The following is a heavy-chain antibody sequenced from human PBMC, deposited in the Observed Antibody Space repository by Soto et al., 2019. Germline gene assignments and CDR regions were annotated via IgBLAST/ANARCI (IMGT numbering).Heavy chain of an antibody. J-gene: IGHJ4*02. D-gene: IGHD2-15*01. CDR2: INHSGST. V-gene: IGHV4-34*01. CDR1: GGSFSGYY. CDR3: ARAAPRYCSGGSCYSGTDY. Sequence: TSETLSLTCAVYGGSFSGYYWSWIRQPPGKGLEWIGEINHSGSTNYNPSLKSRVTISVDTSKNQFSLKLSSVTAADTAVYYCARAAPRYCSGGSCYSGTDYWGQGTLVTVSS.